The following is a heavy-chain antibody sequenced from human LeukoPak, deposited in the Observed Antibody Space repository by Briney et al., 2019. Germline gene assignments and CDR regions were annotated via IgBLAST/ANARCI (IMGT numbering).Heavy chain of an antibody. CDR3: AKDGFDYYDSSGYYYFDY. J-gene: IGHJ4*02. CDR2: ISTRGGGI. CDR1: GFMFSNYA. D-gene: IGHD3-22*01. Sequence: PGGSLRLSCAASGFMFSNYAMSWVRQAPGKGLEWVSGISTRGGGICYADSVKGRFTISRDNSKNTLYLQMKSLRAEDTAVYYCAKDGFDYYDSSGYYYFDYWGQGTLVTVSS. V-gene: IGHV3-23*01.